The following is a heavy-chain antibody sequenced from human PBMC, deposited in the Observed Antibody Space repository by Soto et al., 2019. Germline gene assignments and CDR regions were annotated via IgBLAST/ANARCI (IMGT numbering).Heavy chain of an antibody. J-gene: IGHJ3*02. CDR1: GYTFTSYG. CDR3: ARGIRAARDALDI. D-gene: IGHD6-13*01. CDR2: ISAYNGNT. Sequence: ASVKVSCKASGYTFTSYGISWVRQAPGQVLEGMGWISAYNGNTNYAQKLQGRVTMTTDTSTSPAYIELRSLRSDDTAVYYCARGIRAARDALDIWGQGTMVTVSS. V-gene: IGHV1-18*04.